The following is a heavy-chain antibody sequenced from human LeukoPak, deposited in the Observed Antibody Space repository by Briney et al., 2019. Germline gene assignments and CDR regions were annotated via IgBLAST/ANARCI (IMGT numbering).Heavy chain of an antibody. CDR1: GFTFSSYE. CDR3: ARKGSSWYYFDC. D-gene: IGHD6-13*01. V-gene: IGHV3-48*03. Sequence: GGSLRLSCAASGFTFSSYEMNWVRQAPGKGLEWVSYISGSGSTKYYADSVKGRFTISRDNAKSSLYLQMNSLRAEDTAVYYCARKGSSWYYFDCWGQGTLVTVSS. CDR2: ISGSGSTK. J-gene: IGHJ4*02.